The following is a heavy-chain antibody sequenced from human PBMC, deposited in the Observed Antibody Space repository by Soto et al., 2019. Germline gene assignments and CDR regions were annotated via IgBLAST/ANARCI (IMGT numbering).Heavy chain of an antibody. D-gene: IGHD2-2*01. CDR3: ASLTYCSSASCPNYYYGMDV. Sequence: GGSLRLSCAASGFSFSSQAMSWVRQAPGKGLEWVSAISDSGGSTYYADSVKGRFTISRDNSKKTLYLQMSSLRDEDTAVYYCASLTYCSSASCPNYYYGMDVWGQGTTVTVSS. CDR1: GFSFSSQA. CDR2: ISDSGGST. J-gene: IGHJ6*02. V-gene: IGHV3-23*01.